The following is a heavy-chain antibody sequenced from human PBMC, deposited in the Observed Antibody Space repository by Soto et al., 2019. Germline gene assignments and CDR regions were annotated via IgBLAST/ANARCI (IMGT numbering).Heavy chain of an antibody. D-gene: IGHD2-8*01. J-gene: IGHJ6*02. Sequence: GGSLRLSCAASGFTFSSYWMSWVRQAPGKGLEWVANIKQDGSEKYYVDSVKGRFTISRDNSKNTLYLQMNSLRAEDTALYYCAGVTSNIFYGMDVWGQGTTVTVSS. CDR2: IKQDGSEK. CDR3: AGVTSNIFYGMDV. CDR1: GFTFSSYW. V-gene: IGHV3-7*05.